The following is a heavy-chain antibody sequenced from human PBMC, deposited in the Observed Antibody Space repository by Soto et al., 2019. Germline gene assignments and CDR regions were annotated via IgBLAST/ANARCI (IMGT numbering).Heavy chain of an antibody. CDR2: IIPIFGTA. D-gene: IGHD6-19*01. CDR3: ARDSSGRYSSGWYYDY. V-gene: IGHV1-69*13. CDR1: GGTFSSYA. J-gene: IGHJ4*02. Sequence: ASVKVSCKASGGTFSSYAISWVRQAPGQGLEWMGGIIPIFGTANYAQKFQGRVTINADESTSTAYMELSSLRSEDTAVYYCARDSSGRYSSGWYYDYWGQGTLVTVSS.